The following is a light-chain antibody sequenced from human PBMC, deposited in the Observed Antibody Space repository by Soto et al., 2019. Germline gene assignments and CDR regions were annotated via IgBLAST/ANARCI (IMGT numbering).Light chain of an antibody. J-gene: IGLJ1*01. V-gene: IGLV2-8*01. CDR2: EVN. CDR3: SSYAGINNLGV. Sequence: QSVLTQPPSASGSPGQSVTISCTGTSSDVGGYKYVSWYQQHPGKAPKLMIFEVNKRPSGVPDRFSGSKSGNTASLTVSGLQPEDEADYYCSSYAGINNLGVFGTGTKVTVL. CDR1: SSDVGGYKY.